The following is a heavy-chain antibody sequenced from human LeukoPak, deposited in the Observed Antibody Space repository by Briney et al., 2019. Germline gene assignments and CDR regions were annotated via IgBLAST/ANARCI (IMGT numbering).Heavy chain of an antibody. V-gene: IGHV4-59*01. CDR3: ARGLDDDGGSLSYYYYYMDV. D-gene: IGHD4-23*01. Sequence: SETLSLTCTVSGGSISSYYWSWIRQPPGKGLEWIGYIYYSGSTNYNPSLTSRVPISVDTSKNQFSLTLRSVTAADTAVDYCARGLDDDGGSLSYYYYYMDVWGKGTTVTVSS. J-gene: IGHJ6*03. CDR1: GGSISSYY. CDR2: IYYSGST.